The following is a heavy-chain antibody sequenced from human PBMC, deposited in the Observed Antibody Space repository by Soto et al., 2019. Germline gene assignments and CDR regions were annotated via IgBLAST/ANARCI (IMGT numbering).Heavy chain of an antibody. J-gene: IGHJ3*02. CDR1: GFTFANFA. CDR2: ITVGGST. V-gene: IGHV3-23*01. CDR3: ANATNRKYIGGFEM. D-gene: IGHD5-18*01. Sequence: GVSLRLSCSGSGFTFANFAMSWVRQSPGGGLEWVSGITVGGSTYYADSVEGRFRISRDNFRDTLSLHMSGLRVEDTAIYYCANATNRKYIGGFEMCGQGKLVTVSS.